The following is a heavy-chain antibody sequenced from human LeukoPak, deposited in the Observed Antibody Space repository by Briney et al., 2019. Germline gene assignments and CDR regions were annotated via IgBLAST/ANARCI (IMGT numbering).Heavy chain of an antibody. CDR3: AKDRGWYGYFDY. V-gene: IGHV3-23*01. J-gene: IGHJ4*02. CDR2: ISGSGGST. CDR1: GFTFSSYG. Sequence: PGGSLRLSCAASGFTFSSYGMSWVRQAAGKGLEGVSAISGSGGSTYYADSVKGRFTISRDNSKNTLYLQMNSLRAEDTAVYYCAKDRGWYGYFDYWVQGTLVTVSS. D-gene: IGHD6-19*01.